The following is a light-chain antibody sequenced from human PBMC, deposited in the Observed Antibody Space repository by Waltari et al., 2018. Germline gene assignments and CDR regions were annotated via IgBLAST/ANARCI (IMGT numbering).Light chain of an antibody. V-gene: IGKV3-11*01. CDR3: QQRSNWWT. CDR2: DAS. CDR1: QSVSSY. J-gene: IGKJ1*01. Sequence: IVLTQSPATLSLSPGARATLSCRASQSVSSYLAWYQQKPGQAPRLRVYDASNSATGSPARFSGSGSGTDFTITISSLEPEDFAVYYWQQRSNWWTFGQGTKVEIK.